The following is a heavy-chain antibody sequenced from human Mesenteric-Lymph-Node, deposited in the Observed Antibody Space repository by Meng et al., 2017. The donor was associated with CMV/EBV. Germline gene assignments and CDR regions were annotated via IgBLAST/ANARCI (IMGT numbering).Heavy chain of an antibody. D-gene: IGHD3-10*01. CDR2: INYSGRT. Sequence: VYGGSLSGYYWSWLRQSPGKGLEWIGEINYSGRTNYNPSLKSRVSISVDTSNNQFSLRLRSVTAADTAMYYCAREVGSGTHTHWFDPWGQGALVTVSS. CDR1: GGSLSGYY. CDR3: AREVGSGTHTHWFDP. J-gene: IGHJ5*02. V-gene: IGHV4-34*01.